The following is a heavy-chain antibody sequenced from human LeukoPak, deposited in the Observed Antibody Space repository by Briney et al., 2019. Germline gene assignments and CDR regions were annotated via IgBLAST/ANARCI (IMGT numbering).Heavy chain of an antibody. Sequence: SETLSLTCTVSGGSISSYYWSWIRQPPGKGLEWIGYIYYSESTNYNPSLKSRVTISVDTSKNQFSLKLSSVTAADTAVYYCAREVEWFDYWGQGTLVTVSS. CDR1: GGSISSYY. J-gene: IGHJ4*02. CDR3: AREVEWFDY. CDR2: IYYSEST. V-gene: IGHV4-59*01. D-gene: IGHD2-8*01.